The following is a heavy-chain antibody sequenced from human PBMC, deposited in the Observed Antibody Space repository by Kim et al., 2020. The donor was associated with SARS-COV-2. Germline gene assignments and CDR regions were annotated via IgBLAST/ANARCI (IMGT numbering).Heavy chain of an antibody. V-gene: IGHV3-9*01. D-gene: IGHD6-6*01. CDR1: GFTFDDYA. J-gene: IGHJ6*03. Sequence: GGSLRLSCAASGFTFDDYAMHWVRQAPGKGLEWVSGISWNSGSIGYADSVKGRFTISRDNAKNSLYLQMNSLRAEDTALYYCARGTVSIAARPVIDYYY. CDR3: ARGTVSIAARPVIDYYY. CDR2: ISWNSGSI.